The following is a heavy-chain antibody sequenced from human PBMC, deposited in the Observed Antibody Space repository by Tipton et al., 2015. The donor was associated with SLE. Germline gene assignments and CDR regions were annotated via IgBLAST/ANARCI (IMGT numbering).Heavy chain of an antibody. V-gene: IGHV3-21*06. CDR2: ISSSSGYI. CDR3: ASGASAWSSDY. D-gene: IGHD6-19*01. Sequence: SLRLSCAASGFTFSSYGMNWVRQAPGKGLEWVSSISSSSGYIYYADSMKGRFTVSRDNTRNSLYLQMNSLRAEDTAVYYCASGASAWSSDYWGQGTLVTVSS. CDR1: GFTFSSYG. J-gene: IGHJ4*02.